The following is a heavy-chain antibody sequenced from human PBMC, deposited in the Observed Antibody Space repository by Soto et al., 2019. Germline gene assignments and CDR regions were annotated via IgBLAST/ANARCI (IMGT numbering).Heavy chain of an antibody. CDR3: TTDVHVGDFCSGYYTQIYYYYMDV. J-gene: IGHJ6*03. D-gene: IGHD3-3*01. V-gene: IGHV3-15*01. Sequence: EVQLVESGGGLVKPGGSLRLSCAASGFTFSNAWMSWVRQAPGKGLEWFGRIKSKTDGGTTDYAAPVKGRFTISRDDSTNTLDLQMSSLKTEYAAVYYFTTDVHVGDFCSGYYTQIYYYYMDVWGKGTTVTVSS. CDR2: IKSKTDGGTT. CDR1: GFTFSNAW.